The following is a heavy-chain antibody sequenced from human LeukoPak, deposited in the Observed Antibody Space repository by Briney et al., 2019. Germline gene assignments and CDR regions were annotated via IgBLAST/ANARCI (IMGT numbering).Heavy chain of an antibody. CDR1: GGTFSSYA. D-gene: IGHD6-13*01. CDR3: ARVSLRGIAAAGTVVFDY. CDR2: IIPIFGTA. Sequence: GSSVKVSCKASGGTFSSYAISWVRQAPGQGLEWMGGIIPIFGTANYAQKFQGRVTITADKSTSTAYMELSSLRSEDTAAYYCARVSLRGIAAAGTVVFDYWGQGILVTVSS. J-gene: IGHJ4*02. V-gene: IGHV1-69*06.